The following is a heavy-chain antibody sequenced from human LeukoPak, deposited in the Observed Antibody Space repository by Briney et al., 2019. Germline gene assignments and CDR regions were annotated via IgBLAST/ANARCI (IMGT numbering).Heavy chain of an antibody. Sequence: PGGSLRLSCAASGFTFSSYSMNWVRQAPGKGLEWVSSINSDSSLMFYAESVRGRFTISRDNARNSLYLQMNSLRAEDTAVYYCIRDLFDDYSLDYWGQGALVTVSS. V-gene: IGHV3-21*01. J-gene: IGHJ4*02. D-gene: IGHD3-16*01. CDR1: GFTFSSYS. CDR3: IRDLFDDYSLDY. CDR2: INSDSSLM.